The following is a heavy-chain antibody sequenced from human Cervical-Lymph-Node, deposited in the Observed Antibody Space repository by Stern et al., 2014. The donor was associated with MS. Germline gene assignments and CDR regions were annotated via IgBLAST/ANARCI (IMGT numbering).Heavy chain of an antibody. Sequence: VQLVESGGGVVQPGRSLRLSCAASGFSFNRYGMHWVRQAPGKGLEWVAVISHDGNNKSYADSVKGRFTISIDKSKNTLYLQMNSLRAEDTAVYFCAKDRWEWELPYYLDYWGQGTLVTVSS. CDR3: AKDRWEWELPYYLDY. J-gene: IGHJ4*02. CDR2: ISHDGNNK. CDR1: GFSFNRYG. V-gene: IGHV3-30*18. D-gene: IGHD1-26*01.